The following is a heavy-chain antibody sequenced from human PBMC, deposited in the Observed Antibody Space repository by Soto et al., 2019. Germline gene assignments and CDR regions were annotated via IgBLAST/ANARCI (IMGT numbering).Heavy chain of an antibody. D-gene: IGHD1-26*01. CDR3: AAGGHGAFDI. V-gene: IGHV1-69*02. CDR2: IIPNLDIA. CDR1: GDTFSSYT. Sequence: QVQLVQSGAEVKKPGSSVKVSCKASGDTFSSYTISWVRQAPGQGLEWMGRIIPNLDIANYAQKLEGRVTITADKSTSTAYMELSSLRSEDTAVYYCAAGGHGAFDIWGQGTMVTVSS. J-gene: IGHJ3*02.